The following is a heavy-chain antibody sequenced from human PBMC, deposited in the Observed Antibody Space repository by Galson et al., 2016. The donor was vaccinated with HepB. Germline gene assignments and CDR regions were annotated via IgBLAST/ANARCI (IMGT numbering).Heavy chain of an antibody. CDR2: ISFDGNYK. D-gene: IGHD3-3*01. J-gene: IGHJ4*02. Sequence: SLRLSCAASGFTFGNYVMHWVRQASGKGLEWVSLISFDGNYKYYTDSVRGRFTVSRDNSRNTLYLQMNSLRVEDTAVYYCAKWGGSTSTIFGVYFFDYWGPGTLVTVSS. CDR1: GFTFGNYV. V-gene: IGHV3-30*18. CDR3: AKWGGSTSTIFGVYFFDY.